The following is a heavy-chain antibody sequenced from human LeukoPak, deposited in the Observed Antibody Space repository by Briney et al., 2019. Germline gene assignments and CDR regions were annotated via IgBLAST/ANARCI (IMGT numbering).Heavy chain of an antibody. CDR3: AKVRAQLVSFGELNY. D-gene: IGHD3-10*01. Sequence: GGSLRLSCAASRFTFSNYGMHWVRQAPGKGLEWVAFIRYDGSNKYYADSVKGRFTISRDNSKNNLYLQMNSLGPEDTAVYYWAKVRAQLVSFGELNYWGQGILVTVSS. V-gene: IGHV3-30*02. CDR1: RFTFSNYG. J-gene: IGHJ4*02. CDR2: IRYDGSNK.